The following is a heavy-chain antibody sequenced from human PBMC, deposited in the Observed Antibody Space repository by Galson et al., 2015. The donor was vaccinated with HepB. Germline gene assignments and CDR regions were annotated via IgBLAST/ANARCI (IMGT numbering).Heavy chain of an antibody. CDR3: ARDRGEIVVVPAAMWYFDY. V-gene: IGHV3-11*01. CDR2: ISSSGSTI. J-gene: IGHJ4*02. Sequence: SLRLSCAASGFTFSSYAMSWVRQAPGKGLEWVSYISSSGSTIYYADSVKGRFTISRDNAKNSLYLQMNSLRAEDTAVYYCARDRGEIVVVPAAMWYFDYWGQGTLVTVSS. CDR1: GFTFSSYA. D-gene: IGHD2-2*01.